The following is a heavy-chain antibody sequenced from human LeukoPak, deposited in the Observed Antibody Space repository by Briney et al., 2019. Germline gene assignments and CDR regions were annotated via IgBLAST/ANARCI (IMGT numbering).Heavy chain of an antibody. Sequence: PGGSLRLSCAASGFTFSSYWMHWVRQAPGKGLVWVSRINSDGSSTSYADSVKGRFTISRDNAKNTLYLQMNSLRAEDTAVYYCARVHGVRYYYDSGYFDYWGQGTLVTVSS. D-gene: IGHD3-22*01. CDR3: ARVHGVRYYYDSGYFDY. J-gene: IGHJ4*02. CDR1: GFTFSSYW. CDR2: INSDGSST. V-gene: IGHV3-74*01.